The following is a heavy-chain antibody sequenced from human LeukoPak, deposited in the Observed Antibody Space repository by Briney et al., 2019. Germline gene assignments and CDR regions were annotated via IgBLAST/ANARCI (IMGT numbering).Heavy chain of an antibody. V-gene: IGHV1-8*01. CDR2: MNPNNGDT. Sequence: GASVKVSCKAVGYTFNTYDINWVRQASGQGLEWMGKMNPNNGDTDLAQKFQGRVTMTRDTSTSTAYMEVSSLTSEDTAVYYCARRFAMDVWGQGTSVTVSS. J-gene: IGHJ6*02. D-gene: IGHD3-10*01. CDR1: GYTFNTYD. CDR3: ARRFAMDV.